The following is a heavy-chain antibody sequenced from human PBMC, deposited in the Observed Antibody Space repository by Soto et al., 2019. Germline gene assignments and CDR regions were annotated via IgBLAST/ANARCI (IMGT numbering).Heavy chain of an antibody. D-gene: IGHD3-16*02. Sequence: QVHLQQWGAGLLKPSETLSLTCAVYGGSFSGYYWSWIRQPPGKGLEWIGEINHSGSTNYNPSLKSRVTTSVDTSTHQFSLELRCVRVAHTGVYYCARGTRRRSQPPDFDYWGQGTLVTVSS. CDR1: GGSFSGYY. CDR3: ARGTRRRSQPPDFDY. V-gene: IGHV4-34*01. CDR2: INHSGST. J-gene: IGHJ4*02.